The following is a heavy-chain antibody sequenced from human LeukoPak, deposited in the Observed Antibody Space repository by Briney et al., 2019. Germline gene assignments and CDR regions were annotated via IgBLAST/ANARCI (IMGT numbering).Heavy chain of an antibody. V-gene: IGHV3-64*01. CDR1: GFTFSSYS. J-gene: IGHJ4*02. CDR3: ARGIRWASDY. Sequence: PGGSLRLSCAASGFTFSSYSMVWVRQAPGKGLEYVSGITSNGGTTYYGNSVQGRFTISRDNSKDTLYLQMGSLRTEDMAVYYCARGIRWASDYWGQGTPVTVAS. D-gene: IGHD4-23*01. CDR2: ITSNGGTT.